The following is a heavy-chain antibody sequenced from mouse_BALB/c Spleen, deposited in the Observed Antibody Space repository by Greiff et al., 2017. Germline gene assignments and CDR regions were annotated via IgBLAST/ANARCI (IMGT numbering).Heavy chain of an antibody. CDR3: AREGYGTRRFAY. V-gene: IGHV5-17*02. CDR2: ISSGSSTI. CDR1: GFTFSSFG. D-gene: IGHD1-1*01. Sequence: EVQGVESGGGLVQPGGSRKLSCAASGFTFSSFGMHWVRQAPEKGLEWVAYISSGSSTIYYADTVKGRFTISRDNPKNTLFLQMTSLRSEDTAMYYCAREGYGTRRFAYWGQGTLVTVSA. J-gene: IGHJ3*01.